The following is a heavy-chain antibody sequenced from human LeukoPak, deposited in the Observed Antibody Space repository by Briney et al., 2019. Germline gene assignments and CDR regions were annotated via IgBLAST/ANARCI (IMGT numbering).Heavy chain of an antibody. CDR1: GGSISSYY. CDR3: ARGLYGDYPPFFDY. Sequence: SETLSLTCTVSGGSISSYYWSRIRQPPGKGLEWIGYIYYSGSTNYNPSLKSRVTISVDTSKNQFSLKLSSVTAADTAVYYCARGLYGDYPPFFDYWGQGTLVTVSS. D-gene: IGHD4-17*01. CDR2: IYYSGST. J-gene: IGHJ4*02. V-gene: IGHV4-59*01.